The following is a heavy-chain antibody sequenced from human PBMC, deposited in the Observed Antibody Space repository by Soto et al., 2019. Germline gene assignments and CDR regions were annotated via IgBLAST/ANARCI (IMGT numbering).Heavy chain of an antibody. CDR1: GGSISSGGYY. J-gene: IGHJ6*02. CDR2: IYYSGST. CDR3: ARVSRGYSYGLSYYYYGMDV. Sequence: SETLSLTCTVSGGSISSGGYYWIWIRHHPGKGLEWIGYIYYSGSTYYNPSLKSRVTISVDTSKNQFSLKLSSVTAADTAVYYCARVSRGYSYGLSYYYYGMDVWGQGTTVTVSS. V-gene: IGHV4-31*03. D-gene: IGHD5-18*01.